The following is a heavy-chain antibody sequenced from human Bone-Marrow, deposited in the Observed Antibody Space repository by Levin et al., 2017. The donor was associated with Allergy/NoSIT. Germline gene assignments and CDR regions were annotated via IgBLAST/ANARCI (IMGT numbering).Heavy chain of an antibody. Sequence: SQTLSLTCTVSGGSISGGGYYWNWIRQHPGKGLEWIGYFYSSGSTYYSPSLKSRVTISVDTSKKQLSLKLSSVTAADTAVYYCARGTRTIFGVIYFDYWGQGTLVTVSS. J-gene: IGHJ4*02. D-gene: IGHD3-3*01. CDR2: FYSSGST. V-gene: IGHV4-31*03. CDR3: ARGTRTIFGVIYFDY. CDR1: GGSISGGGYY.